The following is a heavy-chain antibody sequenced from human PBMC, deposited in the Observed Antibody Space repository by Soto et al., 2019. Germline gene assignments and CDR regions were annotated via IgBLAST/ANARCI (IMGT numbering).Heavy chain of an antibody. Sequence: QVQLQQWGAGLLKPSETLSLTCAVFGESVRDYFWSWIHQPPGKGLEWIGEVTYSGSTNYNPSLKSRVTMSVDTSENRFSLQLRAVTAADAAVYSCARGLPANYWGQGTLVTVSS. CDR2: VTYSGST. CDR3: ARGLPANY. J-gene: IGHJ4*02. CDR1: GESVRDYF. V-gene: IGHV4-34*01.